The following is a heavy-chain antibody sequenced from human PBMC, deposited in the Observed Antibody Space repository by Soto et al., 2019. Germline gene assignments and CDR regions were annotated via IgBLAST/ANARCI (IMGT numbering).Heavy chain of an antibody. J-gene: IGHJ5*02. CDR1: GDIFTNFD. D-gene: IGHD3-3*02. CDR2: MRANSGDT. V-gene: IGHV1-8*01. CDR3: ARYIYGQGFQA. Sequence: QVQLVQPGAEVRKPGASVKVSCKASGDIFTNFDFNWVRQATGQGLEWIGWMRANSGDTGHDQKFQGRVRMTRDTSMSTADMELSSRRAEDTAVYYCARYIYGQGFQAWGQGTLVFVSS.